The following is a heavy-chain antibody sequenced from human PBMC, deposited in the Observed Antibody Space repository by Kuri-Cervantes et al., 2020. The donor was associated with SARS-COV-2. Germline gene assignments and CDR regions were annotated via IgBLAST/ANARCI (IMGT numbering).Heavy chain of an antibody. Sequence: SETLSLTCSVSGYSIRSTSYYWVWNRQPTGKGLEWIGNIYYSGSTYYTPSLKSRVTISVDMSKNQFSLNLNSVTAADTAVYYCARLVRQYSSSSSPDYWGQGTLVTVSS. D-gene: IGHD6-6*01. CDR2: IYYSGST. J-gene: IGHJ4*02. CDR1: GYSIRSTSYY. CDR3: ARLVRQYSSSSSPDY. V-gene: IGHV4-39*01.